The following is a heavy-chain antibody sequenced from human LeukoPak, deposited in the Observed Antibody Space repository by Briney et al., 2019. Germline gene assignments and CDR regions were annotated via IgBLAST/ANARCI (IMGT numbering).Heavy chain of an antibody. CDR2: ISGSGGST. J-gene: IGHJ4*02. Sequence: GGSLRLSCAACGFTFSSYAMSWVRQAPGKGLKWVSAISGSGGSTYYADSVKGRFTISRDNSKNTLYLQMNSLRAEDTAVYYCAKDHDGDYVLYFDYWGQGTLVTVSS. CDR3: AKDHDGDYVLYFDY. V-gene: IGHV3-23*01. D-gene: IGHD4-17*01. CDR1: GFTFSSYA.